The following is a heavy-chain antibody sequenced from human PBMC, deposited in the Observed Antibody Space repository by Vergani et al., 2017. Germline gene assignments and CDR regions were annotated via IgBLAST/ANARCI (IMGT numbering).Heavy chain of an antibody. CDR1: GYTLTELS. CDR3: ARRCSSTSCLDY. V-gene: IGHV1-24*01. Sequence: QVQLVQSGAEVKKPGASVKVSCKVSGYTLTELSMHWVRQAPGKGLEWMGGFDPEDGETIYAQKFQGRVTMTTDTSTSTAYMELRSLRSDDTAVYYCARRCSSTSCLDYWGQGTLVTVSS. CDR2: FDPEDGET. D-gene: IGHD2-2*01. J-gene: IGHJ4*02.